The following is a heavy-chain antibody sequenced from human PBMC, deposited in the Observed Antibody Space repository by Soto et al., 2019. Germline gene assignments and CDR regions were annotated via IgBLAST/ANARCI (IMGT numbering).Heavy chain of an antibody. CDR2: SHSSGSI. V-gene: IGHV4-30-4*01. Sequence: SETLSLTCTVSGGSISSGDYYWRWIRQAPGRDLEWSGSSHSSGSIYYNPSLKSRATMSRETAGNQFSLKVSSGTVADTAVYCCARDLDGFHDDSSGPFCRPWWGQGTLGTVSS. D-gene: IGHD3-22*01. CDR1: GGSISSGDYY. J-gene: IGHJ1*01. CDR3: ARDLDGFHDDSSGPFCRPW.